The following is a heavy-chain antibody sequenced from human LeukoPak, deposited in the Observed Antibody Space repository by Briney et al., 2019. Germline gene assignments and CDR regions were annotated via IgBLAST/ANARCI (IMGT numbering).Heavy chain of an antibody. CDR2: INPDSGAT. CDR1: GFFFTAYY. J-gene: IGHJ4*02. D-gene: IGHD3-3*01. Sequence: ASVRVSCKTSGFFFTAYYIHWVRQAPGQGLEWMGWINPDSGATDYAQKFRGRVTMTRDTSVTTAYMELSSLTSDDTALYYCARRVEVGNYFEYWGQGSLVTVSS. CDR3: ARRVEVGNYFEY. V-gene: IGHV1-2*02.